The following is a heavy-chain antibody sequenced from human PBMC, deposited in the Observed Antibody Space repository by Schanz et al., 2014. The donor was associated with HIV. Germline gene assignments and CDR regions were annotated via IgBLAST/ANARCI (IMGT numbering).Heavy chain of an antibody. CDR3: AQEEVPNDC. CDR2: ISWNSGSI. J-gene: IGHJ4*02. D-gene: IGHD3-10*01. CDR1: GFTFDDYA. V-gene: IGHV3-9*01. Sequence: EGQLVESGGGLVQPGGSLRLSCAASGFTFDDYAMHWVRQAPGKGLEWVSGISWNSGSIGYADSVKGRFTISRDNSKNTVYLQMDSLRAEDTAVYFCAQEEVPNDCWGQGTLVTVSS.